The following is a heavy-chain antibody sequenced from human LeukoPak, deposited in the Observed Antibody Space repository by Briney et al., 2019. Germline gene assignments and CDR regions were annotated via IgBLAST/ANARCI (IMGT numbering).Heavy chain of an antibody. CDR3: ARDDHYNYYYMDV. V-gene: IGHV3-48*01. Sequence: GGSLRLSCAASGFIFSTYSMNWVRRAPGKGLEWVSYIISSSSTIYYADSVKGRFTISRDNAENSLYLQMNSLGAEDTAVYYCARDDHYNYYYMDVWGKGTTVTVSS. CDR2: IISSSSTI. CDR1: GFIFSTYS. J-gene: IGHJ6*03.